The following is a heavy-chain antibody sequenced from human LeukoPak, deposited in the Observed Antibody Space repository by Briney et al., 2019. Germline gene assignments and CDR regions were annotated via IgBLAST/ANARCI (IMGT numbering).Heavy chain of an antibody. Sequence: ASVKVPFKASVYTFTSWDINWVRQAAGQGVAGMGWMNPNSGNTGYGQSFQGRITMTRDISIGTAYMELSNLTSEDTAIYYCTRGSSGRRDNWGQGTLVTVSA. CDR2: MNPNSGNT. CDR1: VYTFTSWD. V-gene: IGHV1-8*01. CDR3: TRGSSGRRDN. J-gene: IGHJ4*02. D-gene: IGHD6-19*01.